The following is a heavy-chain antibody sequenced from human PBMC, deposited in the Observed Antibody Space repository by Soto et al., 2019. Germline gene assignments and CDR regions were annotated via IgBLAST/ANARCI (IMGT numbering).Heavy chain of an antibody. J-gene: IGHJ4*02. CDR2: ISGSGGST. V-gene: IGHV3-23*01. CDR1: GFTFSSYA. D-gene: IGHD6-6*01. Sequence: GGSLRLSCAASGFTFSSYAMTWVRQAPGKGLEWVSAISGSGGSTYYADSVKGRFTISRDNSKNTLYLQMNSLRAEDTAVYYCAKDSGYSSSLSDYWGQGTLVNVSS. CDR3: AKDSGYSSSLSDY.